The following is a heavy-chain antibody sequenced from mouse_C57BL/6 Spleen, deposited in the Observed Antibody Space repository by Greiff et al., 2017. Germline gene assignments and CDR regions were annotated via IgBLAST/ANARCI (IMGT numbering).Heavy chain of an antibody. V-gene: IGHV1-59*01. CDR1: GYTFTSYW. CDR3: ARRGLGSLFAY. J-gene: IGHJ3*01. Sequence: QVQLQQPGAELVRPGTSVKLSCKASGYTFTSYWMHWVKQRPGQGLEWIGVLDPSDSYTNYNQQFKGKATLTVDTSSRTASMQLSSLTSADSAVSYGARRGLGSLFAYWGQGTLVTVSA. CDR2: LDPSDSYT. D-gene: IGHD4-1*01.